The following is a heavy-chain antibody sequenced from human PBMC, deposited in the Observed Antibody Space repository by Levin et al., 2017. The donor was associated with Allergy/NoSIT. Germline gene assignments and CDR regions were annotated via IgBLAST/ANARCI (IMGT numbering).Heavy chain of an antibody. CDR3: AREISMVRGRGGQNWLDP. D-gene: IGHD3-10*01. CDR2: ISTYNGNT. V-gene: IGHV1-18*04. J-gene: IGHJ5*02. CDR1: GYSFRSYG. Sequence: ASVKVSCKASGYSFRSYGINWVRQAPGQGLEWMGWISTYNGNTIYALRFQGRVTMTTDTSTNTVYMELRSLRSDDTGVYYCAREISMVRGRGGQNWLDPWGQGTLVTVSS.